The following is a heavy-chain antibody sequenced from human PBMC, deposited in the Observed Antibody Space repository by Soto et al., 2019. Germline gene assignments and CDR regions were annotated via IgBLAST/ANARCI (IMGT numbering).Heavy chain of an antibody. D-gene: IGHD1-26*01. V-gene: IGHV4-59*03. CDR1: GGSISSYY. J-gene: IGHJ5*02. CDR3: VRKIVGATTWFDP. Sequence: SETLSLTCTVSGGSISSYYGSWIRQPPGKGLEWIGYMYNTGSTIYNPSLKSRVTISLDTSNNQFSLSLTSVTAADTAIYYCVRKIVGATTWFDPWGQGNLVTVSS. CDR2: MYNTGST.